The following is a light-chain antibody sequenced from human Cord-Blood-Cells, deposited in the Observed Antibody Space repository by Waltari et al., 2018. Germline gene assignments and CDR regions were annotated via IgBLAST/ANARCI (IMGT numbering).Light chain of an antibody. CDR1: SSDAGGYKS. CDR3: SSYAGSNNLV. J-gene: IGLJ1*01. CDR2: EVS. Sequence: QSALTQPHPASGAPGQSVPIPCTGTSSDAGGYKSVSWYQQHPGKAPELMLYEVSKRPSGVPARFSGSKSGNTASLTVSGLQAEDEADYYCSSYAGSNNLVFGTGTKVTVL. V-gene: IGLV2-8*01.